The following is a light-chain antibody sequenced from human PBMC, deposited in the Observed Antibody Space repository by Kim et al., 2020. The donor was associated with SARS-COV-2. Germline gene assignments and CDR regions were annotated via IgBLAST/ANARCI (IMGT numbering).Light chain of an antibody. V-gene: IGKV3-15*01. CDR1: QSVRTN. Sequence: VSPGESGTLSCRASQSVRTNLAWSQQRPGQAPRLRFHGTSSRATGLPARFRGSGAGTEFTLTISSLESEDFAVYYCQQYNTWPHTFGEGTKVEIK. CDR3: QQYNTWPHT. CDR2: GTS. J-gene: IGKJ4*01.